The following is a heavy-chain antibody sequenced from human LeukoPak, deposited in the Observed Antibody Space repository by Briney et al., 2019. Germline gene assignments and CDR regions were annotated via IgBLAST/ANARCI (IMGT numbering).Heavy chain of an antibody. CDR3: AREKARSWYGRYYYYGMDV. J-gene: IGHJ6*02. D-gene: IGHD6-13*01. V-gene: IGHV3-30*19. CDR1: GFTFSSYG. Sequence: GGSLRLSCAASGFTFSSYGMHWVRQAPGKGLEWVAVIWYDGSNKYYADSVKGRFTISRDNSKNTLYLQMNSLRAEDTAVYYCAREKARSWYGRYYYYGMDVWGQGTTVTVSS. CDR2: IWYDGSNK.